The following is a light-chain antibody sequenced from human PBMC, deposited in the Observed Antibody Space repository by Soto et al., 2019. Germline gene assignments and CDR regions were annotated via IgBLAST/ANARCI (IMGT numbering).Light chain of an antibody. Sequence: IVLTQSPGTLSLSPGERATLSCRASQSVGRDYLAWYQQKPGQAPRLLIYHASNRATGIPDRFSGSGSGTDFTLTISRLEPEDFAEFYCQQYASSPLTFGGGTKVEIK. V-gene: IGKV3-20*01. CDR1: QSVGRDY. J-gene: IGKJ4*01. CDR2: HAS. CDR3: QQYASSPLT.